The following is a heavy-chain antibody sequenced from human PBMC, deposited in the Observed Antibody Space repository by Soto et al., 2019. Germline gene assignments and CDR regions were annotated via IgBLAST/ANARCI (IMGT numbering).Heavy chain of an antibody. CDR1: GFTFSFYH. CDR2: VHSDFKT. V-gene: IGHV3-53*01. D-gene: IGHD3-22*01. J-gene: IGHJ4*02. CDR3: VRVDASDAAWLPGEY. Sequence: GGSLRLSCAASGFTFSFYHMSWVRQAPGKGLEWVSAVHSDFKTYYSDSVKGRFTISRDNSKNTLYLQMHNLRADDTAVYYCVRVDASDAAWLPGEYWGQGTLVTVSS.